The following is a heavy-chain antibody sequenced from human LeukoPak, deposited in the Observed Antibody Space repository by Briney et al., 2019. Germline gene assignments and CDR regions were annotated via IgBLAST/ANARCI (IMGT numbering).Heavy chain of an antibody. CDR3: AGLPRYNWNEPLDY. CDR1: GYTFTDYY. Sequence: GASVKVSCKASGYTFTDYYMHWVRQAPGQGLEWMGWINPNSGGTKYAQKFQGRVTMTRDTSISTAYMELCRLTYDDTAVYYCAGLPRYNWNEPLDYWGQGTLVTVSS. CDR2: INPNSGGT. D-gene: IGHD1-20*01. V-gene: IGHV1-2*02. J-gene: IGHJ4*02.